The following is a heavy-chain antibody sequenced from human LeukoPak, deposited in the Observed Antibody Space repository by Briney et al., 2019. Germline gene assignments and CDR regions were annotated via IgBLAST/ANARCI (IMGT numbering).Heavy chain of an antibody. J-gene: IGHJ5*02. CDR1: GFTFSSYG. Sequence: GGSLRLSCAASGFTFSSYGMHWVRQAPGKGLEWVAFIRYDGSNKYYADSVKGRFTISRDNSKNTLYLQMNSLRSEDTAVYYCARGSQIRFLEWLLLYNWFDPWGQGTLVTVSS. CDR2: IRYDGSNK. D-gene: IGHD3-3*01. CDR3: ARGSQIRFLEWLLLYNWFDP. V-gene: IGHV3-30*02.